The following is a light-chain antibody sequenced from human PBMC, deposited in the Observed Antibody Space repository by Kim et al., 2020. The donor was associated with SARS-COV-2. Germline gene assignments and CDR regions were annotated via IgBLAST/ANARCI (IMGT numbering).Light chain of an antibody. CDR3: QQSFNTVFT. J-gene: IGKJ3*01. CDR1: RSISSF. V-gene: IGKV1-39*01. Sequence: DIQMTQSPSSLSASVGDRVTITCRASRSISSFLNWYQQKPGKAPNLLIYAASSLQGGVPSRFSGSGSGTDFTLTISSLQPEDFATYYCQQSFNTVFTFGPGTKVDIK. CDR2: AAS.